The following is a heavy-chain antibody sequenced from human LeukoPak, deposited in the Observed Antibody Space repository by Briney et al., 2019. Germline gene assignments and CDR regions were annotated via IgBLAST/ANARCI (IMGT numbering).Heavy chain of an antibody. V-gene: IGHV4-39*01. J-gene: IGHJ5*01. CDR3: VRHDGRGGATMGAFDS. Sequence: SETLSLTCTVSAGSFISSSHHWGWIRQSPGKGLEWIGTVYYGRTTYYNPSLDGRVTISLDTSANHFFLQLNSVTAADTAVYYCVRHDGRGGATMGAFDSWGQGSLVTVSS. CDR1: AGSFISSSHH. CDR2: VYYGRTT. D-gene: IGHD5-12*01.